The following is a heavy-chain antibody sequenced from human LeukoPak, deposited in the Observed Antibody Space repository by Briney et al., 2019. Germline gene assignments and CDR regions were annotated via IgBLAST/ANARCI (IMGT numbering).Heavy chain of an antibody. V-gene: IGHV3-21*01. CDR2: ISSSSSYI. CDR1: GFTFSTYS. J-gene: IGHJ4*02. Sequence: GGSLRLSCAASGFTFSTYSMNWVRQAPGKGLEWVSSISSSSSYIYYADSVKGRFTISRDNAKNSLYLQMNSLRGEDTGVYYCARETDSTIFDYWGQGTLVTVSS. D-gene: IGHD2-2*01. CDR3: ARETDSTIFDY.